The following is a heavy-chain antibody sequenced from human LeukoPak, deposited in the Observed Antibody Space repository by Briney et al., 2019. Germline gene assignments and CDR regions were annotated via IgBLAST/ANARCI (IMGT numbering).Heavy chain of an antibody. CDR1: GFTVSSNS. D-gene: IGHD4/OR15-4a*01. Sequence: GGSLRLSCTVSGFTVSSNSMSWVRQAPGKGLEWVSFIYGDNTHYSDSVKGRFTISRDNSKNTLYLQMNSLRAEDTAVYYRARRAGAYSHPYDYWGQGTLVTVSS. V-gene: IGHV3-53*01. CDR3: ARRAGAYSHPYDY. CDR2: IYGDNT. J-gene: IGHJ4*02.